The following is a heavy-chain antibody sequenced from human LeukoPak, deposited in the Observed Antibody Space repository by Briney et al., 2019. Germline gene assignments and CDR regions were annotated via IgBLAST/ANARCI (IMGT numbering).Heavy chain of an antibody. CDR3: AAEGQWSLVHYFNS. CDR1: GNTLTDLS. J-gene: IGHJ4*02. D-gene: IGHD2-15*01. Sequence: ASVKVSCKVSGNTLTDLSIHWVRQAPGKGLDWMGGFDPEDAEIIYAEKFQDRVTMTEDPSTDTAYLELSSLRSEDTAVYFCAAEGQWSLVHYFNSWGQGTLVTVSS. CDR2: FDPEDAEI. V-gene: IGHV1-24*01.